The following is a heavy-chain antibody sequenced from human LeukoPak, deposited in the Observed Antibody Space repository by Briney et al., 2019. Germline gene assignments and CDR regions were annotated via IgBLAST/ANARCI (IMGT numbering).Heavy chain of an antibody. J-gene: IGHJ4*02. V-gene: IGHV4-34*01. CDR2: INHSGST. Sequence: PSETLSLTCAVYGGSFSGYYWSWICQPPGKGLEWIGEINHSGSTNYNPSLKSRVTISVDTSKNQFSLKLSSVTAADTAVYYCARLSPGVLWSGYYMDYWGQGTLVTVSS. CDR1: GGSFSGYY. CDR3: ARLSPGVLWSGYYMDY. D-gene: IGHD3-3*01.